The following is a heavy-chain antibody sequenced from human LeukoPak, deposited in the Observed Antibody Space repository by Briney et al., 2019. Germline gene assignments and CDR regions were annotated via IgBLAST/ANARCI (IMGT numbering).Heavy chain of an antibody. D-gene: IGHD3-9*01. V-gene: IGHV3-30*18. CDR2: ISYDGSNK. CDR3: AKDLELRYFDWATSFDY. J-gene: IGHJ4*02. Sequence: GRSLRLSCAASGFTFSSYGMHWVRQAPGKGLEWVAVISYDGSNKYYADSVKGRFTISRDNSKNTLYLQMNSLRAEDTAVYYCAKDLELRYFDWATSFDYWGQGTLVTVSS. CDR1: GFTFSSYG.